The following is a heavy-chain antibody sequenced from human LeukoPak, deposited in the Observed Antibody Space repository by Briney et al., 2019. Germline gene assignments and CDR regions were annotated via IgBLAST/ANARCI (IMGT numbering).Heavy chain of an antibody. V-gene: IGHV3-7*01. Sequence: PGGSLRLSCAASGFTFSSYWMSWVRQAPGKGLEWVANIKQDGSEKYYVDSVKGRFTISRDNAKNSLYLQMNSLRAEDTAVYYCARDQVSNFDWLLVDYYYYYGMDVWGQGTRVTVSS. CDR3: ARDQVSNFDWLLVDYYYYYGMDV. D-gene: IGHD3-9*01. CDR1: GFTFSSYW. CDR2: IKQDGSEK. J-gene: IGHJ6*02.